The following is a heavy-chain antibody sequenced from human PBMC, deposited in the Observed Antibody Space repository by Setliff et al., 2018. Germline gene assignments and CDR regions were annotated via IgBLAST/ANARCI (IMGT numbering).Heavy chain of an antibody. CDR3: ARSGDYGSGRLSP. CDR1: GGSISSSSYY. J-gene: IGHJ5*02. D-gene: IGHD3-10*01. Sequence: SETLSLTCTVSGGSISSSSYYWGWIRQPPGKGLEWIGRIHASGSTNYNPSLKSRVTISVDTSKNQFSLKLTSVTAADTAVYYCARSGDYGSGRLSPWGQGTLVTVS. CDR2: IHASGST. V-gene: IGHV4-61*05.